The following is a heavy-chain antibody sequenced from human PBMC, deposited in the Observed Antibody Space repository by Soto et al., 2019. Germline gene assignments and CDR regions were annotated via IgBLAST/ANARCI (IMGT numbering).Heavy chain of an antibody. CDR2: ISGSGDST. V-gene: IGHV3-23*01. CDR1: GFTFSSYA. Sequence: EVQLLESGGGLVQPGGSLRLSCAASGFTFSSYAMRWVRQAPVKGLEWVSAISGSGDSTYYADSVKGRFTISRDNSKNTLYLQMNSLRAEDTEVYYWARRGSGSYYDYWGQGTLVTVSS. J-gene: IGHJ4*02. D-gene: IGHD1-26*01. CDR3: ARRGSGSYYDY.